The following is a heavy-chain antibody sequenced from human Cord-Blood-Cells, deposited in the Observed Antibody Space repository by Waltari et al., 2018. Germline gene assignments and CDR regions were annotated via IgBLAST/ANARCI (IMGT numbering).Heavy chain of an antibody. CDR3: ARGSIGGLVFDY. D-gene: IGHD3-10*01. Sequence: EVQLVASGGGLVQPGGSLSLSWAAPVFTFRSYSLNWVGQAQGKGLEWVSSISSSSSYIYYADSVKGRFTISRDNAKNSLYLQMNSLRAEDTAVYYCARGSIGGLVFDYWGQGTLVTVSS. CDR2: ISSSSSYI. CDR1: VFTFRSYS. V-gene: IGHV3-21*01. J-gene: IGHJ4*02.